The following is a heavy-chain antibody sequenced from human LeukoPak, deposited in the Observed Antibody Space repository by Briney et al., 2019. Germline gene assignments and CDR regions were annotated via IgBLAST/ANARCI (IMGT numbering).Heavy chain of an antibody. CDR1: GGSISSYY. V-gene: IGHV4-59*01. CDR2: IYYSGST. D-gene: IGHD2/OR15-2a*01. Sequence: SETLSLTCTVSGGSISSYYWSWIRQPPGKGLEWIGYIYYSGSTNYNPSLKSRVTISVDTSKNQFSLKLSSVTAADTAVYYCARYPGEYGFYFDYWGQGTLVTVSS. J-gene: IGHJ4*02. CDR3: ARYPGEYGFYFDY.